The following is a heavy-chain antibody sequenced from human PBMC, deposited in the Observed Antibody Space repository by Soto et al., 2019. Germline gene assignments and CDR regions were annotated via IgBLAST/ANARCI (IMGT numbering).Heavy chain of an antibody. CDR1: GFTFSDHY. CDR3: AGTPTRGSGSYNFHY. J-gene: IGHJ4*02. V-gene: IGHV3-72*01. D-gene: IGHD3-10*01. CDR2: SRNKANSYTT. Sequence: GGSLRLSCAASGFTFSDHYMDWVRQAPGKGLEWVGRSRNKANSYTTEYAASVKGRFTVSRDDSKNSLYLQMNSLKIEDTAVYYCAGTPTRGSGSYNFHYWGQGTLVTVSS.